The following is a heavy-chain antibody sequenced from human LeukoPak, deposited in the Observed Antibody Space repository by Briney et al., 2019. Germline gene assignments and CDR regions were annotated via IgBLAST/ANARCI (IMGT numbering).Heavy chain of an antibody. CDR2: IKQDGSGK. CDR1: GFTFSSYW. D-gene: IGHD4-17*01. J-gene: IGHJ4*02. CDR3: VSGDHADY. Sequence: GGSPRLSCAASGFTFSSYWMTWVRQIPERGLEWVANIKQDGSGKSYMDSVKGRFTISRDNARNSVSLQMNSLRAEDTAVYHCVSGDHADYWGQGTLVTVSS. V-gene: IGHV3-7*03.